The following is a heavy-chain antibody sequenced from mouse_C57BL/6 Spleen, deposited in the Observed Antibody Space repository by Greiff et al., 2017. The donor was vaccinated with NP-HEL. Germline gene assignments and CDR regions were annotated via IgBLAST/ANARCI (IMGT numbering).Heavy chain of an antibody. V-gene: IGHV1-54*01. J-gene: IGHJ3*01. Sequence: VQLQQSGAELVRPGPSVKVSCKASGYAFTNYLIEWVKQRPGQGLEWIGVINPGSGGTNYNEKFKGKATLTADKSSSTAYMQLSSLTSEDSAVYFCARSRGYTLFAYWGQGTLVTVSA. CDR1: GYAFTNYL. CDR2: INPGSGGT. CDR3: ARSRGYTLFAY. D-gene: IGHD3-1*01.